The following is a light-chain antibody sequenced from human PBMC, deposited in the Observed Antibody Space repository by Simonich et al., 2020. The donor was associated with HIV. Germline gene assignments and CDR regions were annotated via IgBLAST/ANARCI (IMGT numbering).Light chain of an antibody. CDR3: QQYYSTPFT. Sequence: DIVMTQSPDSLAVSLGEWATINCKSSQNILYSSNNRHYLAWYQQKPGQPPKLLIHWASTRESGVPDRFSGSGSGTDFTLTISSLQAEDVAVYYCQQYYSTPFTFGPGTKVDIK. CDR2: WAS. V-gene: IGKV4-1*01. CDR1: QNILYSSNNRHY. J-gene: IGKJ3*01.